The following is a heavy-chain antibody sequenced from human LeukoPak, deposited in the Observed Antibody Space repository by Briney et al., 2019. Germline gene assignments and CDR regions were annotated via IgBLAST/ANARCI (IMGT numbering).Heavy chain of an antibody. J-gene: IGHJ6*02. V-gene: IGHV3-9*01. CDR2: ISWNSGSI. Sequence: GRSLRLSCAASGFTFDDYAMHWVRQAPGKGLEWVSGISWNSGSIGYADSVKGRFTISRDNAKNSLYLQMNSLRAEDTALYYCAKDEGYDSSGPSLGMDVWGQGTTVTASS. D-gene: IGHD3-22*01. CDR1: GFTFDDYA. CDR3: AKDEGYDSSGPSLGMDV.